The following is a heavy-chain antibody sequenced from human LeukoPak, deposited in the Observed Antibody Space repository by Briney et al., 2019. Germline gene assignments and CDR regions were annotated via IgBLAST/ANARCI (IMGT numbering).Heavy chain of an antibody. J-gene: IGHJ4*02. CDR2: IYPGDSDT. D-gene: IGHD2-2*03. V-gene: IGHV5-51*01. Sequence: GESLKISCKGSGYSFTSYWIGWVRQMPGKGLEWMGIIYPGDSDTRYSPSFQGQVTISADKSISTAHLQWSSLKASDTAMYYCASGYCSSTSCPLASFDYWGQGTLVTVSS. CDR3: ASGYCSSTSCPLASFDY. CDR1: GYSFTSYW.